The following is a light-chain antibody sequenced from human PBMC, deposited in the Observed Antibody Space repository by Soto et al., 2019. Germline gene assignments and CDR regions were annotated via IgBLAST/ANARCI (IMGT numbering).Light chain of an antibody. CDR3: QHYGSSPPFT. CDR2: GAS. Sequence: EIVFTQSPGTLSLSPGERAILSCRASQSISNNLAWCRQKPGQAPKSLIYGASTRATGSPDRFSGSGSGTDFTLXISXLEPEDFAVYYCQHYGSSPPFTFGPGTKVDIK. V-gene: IGKV3-20*01. J-gene: IGKJ3*01. CDR1: QSISNN.